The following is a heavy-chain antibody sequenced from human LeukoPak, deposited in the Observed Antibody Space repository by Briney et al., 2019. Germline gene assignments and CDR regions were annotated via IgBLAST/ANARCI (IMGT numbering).Heavy chain of an antibody. CDR1: ADSISSYY. Sequence: PSETLSLTCSVSADSISSYYWSWIRQPPGKGLEWIGYIYYSGNTNYNPSLKSRVTISVDTSKNQFSLRLSSVTAADTAVYYCARGIAARPGYFDYWGQGTLVTVSS. CDR2: IYYSGNT. J-gene: IGHJ4*02. D-gene: IGHD6-6*01. V-gene: IGHV4-59*01. CDR3: ARGIAARPGYFDY.